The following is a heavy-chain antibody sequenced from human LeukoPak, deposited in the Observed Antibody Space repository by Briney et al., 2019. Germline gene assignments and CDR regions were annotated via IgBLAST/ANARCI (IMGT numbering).Heavy chain of an antibody. Sequence: PSETLSLTCAVSGYSISSGYYWGWIRQPPGKGLEGIGSIFPSGSTYYNPSLKSRVTISVDTSKNQFSLKLSSVTAADTAVYYCARHSGTLVGANEVNNWFDPWGQGTLVTVSS. CDR2: IFPSGST. CDR1: GYSISSGYY. CDR3: ARHSGTLVGANEVNNWFDP. V-gene: IGHV4-38-2*01. D-gene: IGHD1-26*01. J-gene: IGHJ5*02.